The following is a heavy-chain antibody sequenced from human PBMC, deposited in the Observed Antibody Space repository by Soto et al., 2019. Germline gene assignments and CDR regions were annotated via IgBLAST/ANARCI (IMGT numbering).Heavy chain of an antibody. V-gene: IGHV1-46*01. CDR1: AYSFTTYH. CDR2: INPDAGAT. D-gene: IGHD2-2*01. Sequence: QVQLVQSGAEVKKPGASVTVSCKASAYSFTTYHIHWVRQAPGQGLEWMGLINPDAGATNYAQRFQSRPRLTRDTSTTTVYIELRSLTCEDTAVYYGARGDIVLVPASERYWFDPWGQGPLVTVSS. J-gene: IGHJ5*02. CDR3: ARGDIVLVPASERYWFDP.